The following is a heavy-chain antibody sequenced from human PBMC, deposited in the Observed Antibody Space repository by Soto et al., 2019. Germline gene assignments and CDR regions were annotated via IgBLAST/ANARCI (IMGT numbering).Heavy chain of an antibody. CDR2: IYHSGST. CDR3: ARRYGYYFDY. CDR1: GGSISSGGYS. D-gene: IGHD3-9*01. V-gene: IGHV4-30-2*01. J-gene: IGHJ4*02. Sequence: SETLSLTCAVSGGSISSGGYSWSWIRQPPGKGLEWIGYIYHSGSTYYNPSLKSRVTISVDTSKNQFSLKLSSVTAADTAVYYCARRYGYYFDYWGQGTLVTVSS.